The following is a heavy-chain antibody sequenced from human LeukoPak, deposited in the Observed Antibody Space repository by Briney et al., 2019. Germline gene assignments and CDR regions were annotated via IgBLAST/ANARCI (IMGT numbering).Heavy chain of an antibody. CDR3: AKDALEPPLFDYYDSSGSHYFDY. V-gene: IGHV3-30*02. CDR2: IRYDGSNK. Sequence: GGSLRLSCAASGFTFSSYGMHWVRQAPGKGLEWVAFIRYDGSNKYYADSVKGRFTISRDNSKNTLYLQMNSLRAEDTAVYYCAKDALEPPLFDYYDSSGSHYFDYWGQGTLVTVSS. CDR1: GFTFSSYG. D-gene: IGHD3-22*01. J-gene: IGHJ4*02.